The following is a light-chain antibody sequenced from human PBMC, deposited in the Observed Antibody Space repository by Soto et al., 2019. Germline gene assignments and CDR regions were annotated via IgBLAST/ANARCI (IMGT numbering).Light chain of an antibody. Sequence: DIQLTQSPSFLSASVGDRVTITCRVSQGISTYLAWYLQRPGKAPKLLIYGASTLQSGVPSRFIGSGSGTEFTLTISSLQPEDFGTYYGQQLNSDWYAFGQGTNLQIQ. J-gene: IGKJ2*01. CDR2: GAS. V-gene: IGKV1-9*01. CDR1: QGISTY. CDR3: QQLNSDWYA.